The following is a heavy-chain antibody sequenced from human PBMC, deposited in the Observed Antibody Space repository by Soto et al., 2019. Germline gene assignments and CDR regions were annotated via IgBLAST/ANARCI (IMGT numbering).Heavy chain of an antibody. CDR3: TTHSSLSSGWYYFDY. Sequence: GGSLRLSCAASGFTFSNAWMNWVRQAPGKGLEWVGRIKSKTDGGTTDYAAPVKGRFTISRDDSKNTLYLQMNSLKTEDTAVYYCTTHSSLSSGWYYFDYWGQGTLVTVSS. V-gene: IGHV3-15*07. D-gene: IGHD6-19*01. CDR2: IKSKTDGGTT. J-gene: IGHJ4*02. CDR1: GFTFSNAW.